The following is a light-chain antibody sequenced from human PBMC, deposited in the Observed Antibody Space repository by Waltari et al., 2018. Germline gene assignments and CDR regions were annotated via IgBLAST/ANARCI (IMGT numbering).Light chain of an antibody. V-gene: IGKV1-16*01. CDR3: QHYHSYPLT. CDR1: QAIDND. J-gene: IGKJ4*01. CDR2: YAS. Sequence: DIQMTQSPSSLSASVGDTLTITCRASQAIDNDLAWYQQKSGTAPRPLIYYASNLQTGVPSRFGGSGSGTDFTLTIRSLQPDDCATYYCQHYHSYPLTFGGGTKVEIK.